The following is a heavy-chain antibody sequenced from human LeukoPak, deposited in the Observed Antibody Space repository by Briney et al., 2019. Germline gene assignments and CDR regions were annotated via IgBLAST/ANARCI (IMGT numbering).Heavy chain of an antibody. V-gene: IGHV1-18*01. CDR2: ISAYNGNT. D-gene: IGHD6-13*01. CDR3: ARDLIRAAGTGYCQH. Sequence: GASVKVSCKASGYTFTSYGISWVRQAPGQGLEWMGWISAYNGNTNYAQKLQGRVTMTTDTSTSTAYMELRSLRSDDTAVYYCARDLIRAAGTGYCQHWGQGTLVTVSS. J-gene: IGHJ1*01. CDR1: GYTFTSYG.